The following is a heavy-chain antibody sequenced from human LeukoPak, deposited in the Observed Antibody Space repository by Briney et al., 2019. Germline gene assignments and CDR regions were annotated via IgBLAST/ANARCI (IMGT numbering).Heavy chain of an antibody. Sequence: AGGSLRLSCAASGFTVSSNYMSWVRQAPGKGLEWVSVIYSGGSTYYTDSVKGRFTISRDNSKNTLYLQMNSLRAEDTAVYYCAKVSSGSYYHDYWGQGTLVTVSS. CDR3: AKVSSGSYYHDY. D-gene: IGHD1-26*01. V-gene: IGHV3-66*01. J-gene: IGHJ4*02. CDR2: IYSGGST. CDR1: GFTVSSNY.